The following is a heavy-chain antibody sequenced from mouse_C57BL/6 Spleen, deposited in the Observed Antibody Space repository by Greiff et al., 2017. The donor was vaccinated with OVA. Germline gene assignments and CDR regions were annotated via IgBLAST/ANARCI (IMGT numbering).Heavy chain of an antibody. V-gene: IGHV1-74*01. J-gene: IGHJ1*03. CDR2: IHPSDSDT. CDR1: GYTFTSYW. CDR3: AMGYYGSSWYFYV. Sequence: QVQLQQPGAELVKPGASVTVSCKASGYTFTSYWMHWVKQRPGQGLEWLGRIHPSDSDTNKNKKLKGKATWTVDKSSSTAFMQLSSLTSEDSAVYDSAMGYYGSSWYFYVWGTGTTVTVSS. D-gene: IGHD1-1*01.